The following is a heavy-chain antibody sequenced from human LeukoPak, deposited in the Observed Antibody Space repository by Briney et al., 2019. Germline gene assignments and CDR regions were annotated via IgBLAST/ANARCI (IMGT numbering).Heavy chain of an antibody. Sequence: PSETLSLTCTVSGGSISSSSYYWGWIRQPPGKGLEWIGSIYYSGSTYYNPSLKSRVTISVDTSENQFSLKLSSVTAADTAVYYCARGVAAADYWGQGTLVTVSS. J-gene: IGHJ4*02. V-gene: IGHV4-39*07. D-gene: IGHD6-13*01. CDR1: GGSISSSSYY. CDR2: IYYSGST. CDR3: ARGVAAADY.